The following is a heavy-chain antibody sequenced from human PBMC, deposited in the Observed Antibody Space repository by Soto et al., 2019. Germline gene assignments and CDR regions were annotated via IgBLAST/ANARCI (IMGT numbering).Heavy chain of an antibody. Sequence: GGSLRLSCAASGFTVSSNYLSWVRQAPGKGLEWVSVIYSGGSTYYADSVKGRFTISRDNSKNTLYLQMNSLRAEDTAVYYCARARGNYQTRYYSYMDVWGKGTTVTVSS. V-gene: IGHV3-53*01. CDR3: ARARGNYQTRYYSYMDV. J-gene: IGHJ6*03. CDR2: IYSGGST. D-gene: IGHD4-4*01. CDR1: GFTVSSNY.